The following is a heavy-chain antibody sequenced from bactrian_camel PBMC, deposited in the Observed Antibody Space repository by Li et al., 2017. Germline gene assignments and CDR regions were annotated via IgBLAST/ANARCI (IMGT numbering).Heavy chain of an antibody. V-gene: IGHV3S53*01. D-gene: IGHD1*01. CDR1: RYIYHTNC. Sequence: HVQLVESGGGSVQAGGSLSLSCAASRYIYHTNCMGWFRQAPGKSREGVAAMNRDGTLSHARSLKGRFTISRDNAKNTLYLQLNDLKTEDTAMYYCARDEGWTTETPETKGTQVTVS. J-gene: IGHJ4*01. CDR2: MNRDGTL.